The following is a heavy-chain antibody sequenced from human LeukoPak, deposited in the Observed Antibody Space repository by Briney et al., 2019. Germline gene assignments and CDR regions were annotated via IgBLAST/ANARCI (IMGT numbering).Heavy chain of an antibody. D-gene: IGHD1-26*01. CDR1: GGSISGTNW. CDR3: SRESGPFCPFGY. CDR2: ISLAGQT. V-gene: IGHV4/OR15-8*02. Sequence: SETLSLTCGVSGGSISGTNWWSWVLQPPGQGLESIGEISLAGQTNYNPSLNGRVTMSLDKSSNQLSLHLTSVTAADTATYFCSRESGPFCPFGYWGQGTLVIVSS. J-gene: IGHJ4*02.